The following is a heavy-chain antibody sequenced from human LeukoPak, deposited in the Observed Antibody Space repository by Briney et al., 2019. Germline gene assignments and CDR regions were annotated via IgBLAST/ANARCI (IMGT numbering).Heavy chain of an antibody. CDR1: GGSISSYY. CDR3: VRQVKMVRGVSAFDI. Sequence: SETLSLTCTVSGGSISSYYWSWIRQPPGKGLEWIGNIYYSGSTNYNPSLKSRVTISVDTPKNQFSLRLSSVTAADTAVYYCVRQVKMVRGVSAFDIWGQGTTVTVSS. D-gene: IGHD3-10*01. CDR2: IYYSGST. V-gene: IGHV4-59*08. J-gene: IGHJ3*02.